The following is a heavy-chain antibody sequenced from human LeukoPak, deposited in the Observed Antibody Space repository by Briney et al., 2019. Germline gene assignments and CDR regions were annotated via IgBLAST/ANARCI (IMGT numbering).Heavy chain of an antibody. CDR3: AMTADGSGSLGPDAFDI. J-gene: IGHJ3*02. CDR1: GFTFSSNG. CDR2: ISWNSGSI. Sequence: TGGSLRLSCAASGFTFSSNGMHWVRQAPGKGLEWVSGISWNSGSIGYADSVKGRFTISRDNAKNSLYLQMNSLRAEDTALYYCAMTADGSGSLGPDAFDIWGQGTMVTVSS. V-gene: IGHV3-9*01. D-gene: IGHD3-10*01.